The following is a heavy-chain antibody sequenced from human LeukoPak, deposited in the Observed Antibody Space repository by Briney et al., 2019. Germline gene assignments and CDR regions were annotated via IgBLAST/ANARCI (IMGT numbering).Heavy chain of an antibody. V-gene: IGHV3-30*02. CDR2: IRHGGNNE. Sequence: GGSLRLSCAGSGFPFSNYGIHWVRQAPDKGLEWVAFIRHGGNNEYYTDSVKGRFTISRDNSKNTLYLQMNSLRAEDTAVYYCALYYYDSSGYGRLDYWGQGTLVTVSS. J-gene: IGHJ4*02. D-gene: IGHD3-22*01. CDR3: ALYYYDSSGYGRLDY. CDR1: GFPFSNYG.